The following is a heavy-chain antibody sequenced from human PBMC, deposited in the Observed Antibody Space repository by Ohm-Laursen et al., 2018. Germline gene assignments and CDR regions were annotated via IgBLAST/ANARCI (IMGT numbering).Heavy chain of an antibody. V-gene: IGHV3-7*01. CDR3: FSGPSWEI. J-gene: IGHJ3*02. D-gene: IGHD1-26*01. CDR2: IKQDGSEK. CDR1: GFTFSNYW. Sequence: SLRLSCAASGFTFSNYWMSWVRQAPGKGLEWVANIKQDGSEKYYVDSVTGRFTISRDNAKNSLYLQMNSLRAEDTAVYYSFSGPSWEIWGQGTVVTVSS.